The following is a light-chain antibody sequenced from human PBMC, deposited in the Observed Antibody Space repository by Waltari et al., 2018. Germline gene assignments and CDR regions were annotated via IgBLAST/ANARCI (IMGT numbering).Light chain of an antibody. CDR3: NSRDSSGNYQV. Sequence: QKPGQAPVLVIYGKNNRPSGIPDRFSGSSSGNTASLTITGAQAEDEADYSCNSRDSSGNYQVFGGGTKLTVL. V-gene: IGLV3-19*01. CDR2: GKN. J-gene: IGLJ2*01.